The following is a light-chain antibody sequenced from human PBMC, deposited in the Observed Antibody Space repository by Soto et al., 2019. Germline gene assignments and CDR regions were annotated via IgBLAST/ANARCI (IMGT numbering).Light chain of an antibody. CDR2: DAS. V-gene: IGKV3-15*01. J-gene: IGKJ1*01. CDR1: QSVGSN. Sequence: EIVMTQSPDTLSVSPWEKATLSCRASQSVGSNLAWYQQKPGQAPRLLISDASTRAAGLPARFSGSGSGTEFTLTISSLQSEDFAVYYCQQCNNWPKTFGQGTKVEIK. CDR3: QQCNNWPKT.